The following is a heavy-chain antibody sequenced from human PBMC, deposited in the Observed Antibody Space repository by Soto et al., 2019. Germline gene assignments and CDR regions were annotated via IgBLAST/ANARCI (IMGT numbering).Heavy chain of an antibody. D-gene: IGHD1-1*01. J-gene: IGHJ4*02. CDR1: GFTFSSYS. Sequence: WGSLRLSCAASGFTFSSYSMNWVRQAPGKGLEWVSYISSSSTIYYADSVKGRFTISRDNAKNSLYLQMNSLRAEDTAVYYCAREKGIIRTIDYWGQGTLVTVSS. CDR3: AREKGIIRTIDY. CDR2: ISSSSTI. V-gene: IGHV3-48*01.